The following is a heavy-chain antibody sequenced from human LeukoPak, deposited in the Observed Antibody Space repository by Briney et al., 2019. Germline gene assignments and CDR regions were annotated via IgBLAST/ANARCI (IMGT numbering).Heavy chain of an antibody. V-gene: IGHV1-46*01. CDR2: INPSGGST. CDR3: ARWGASGLTLIYYYGMDV. D-gene: IGHD1-26*01. CDR1: GYTFSRYY. Sequence: ASVKVSCKASGYTFSRYYMHWARQAPGQGPEWMGIINPSGGSTSYAQKFQGRVTMTRDTSTRIVYMELSSLRSEDTAVYYCARWGASGLTLIYYYGMDVWGQGTTVTVSS. J-gene: IGHJ6*02.